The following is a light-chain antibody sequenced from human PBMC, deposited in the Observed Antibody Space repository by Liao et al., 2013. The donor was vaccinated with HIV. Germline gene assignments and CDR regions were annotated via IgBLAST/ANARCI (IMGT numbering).Light chain of an antibody. Sequence: SYAVTQPPSVSVSPGQTASITCSGDRLGDKYACWYQQKPGQSPVLVIYHDSKRPSGIPERFSGSNSGNTATLTISGTQPMDEADYYCQAWDSSTAVFGTGTKVTVL. CDR2: HDS. CDR3: QAWDSSTAV. V-gene: IGLV3-1*01. CDR1: RLGDKY. J-gene: IGLJ1*01.